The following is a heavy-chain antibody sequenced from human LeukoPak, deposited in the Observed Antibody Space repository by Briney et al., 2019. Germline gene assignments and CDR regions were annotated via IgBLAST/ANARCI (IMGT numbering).Heavy chain of an antibody. D-gene: IGHD2-15*01. Sequence: GASVKVSCKASGYTFTGYYMHWVRQASGQGLEWMGWINPNSGGTNYAQKFQGRVTMTRDTSISTAYMELSRLRSDDTAVYYCARAPLCSGGSCYPNWFDPWGQGTLVTVSS. J-gene: IGHJ5*02. CDR2: INPNSGGT. CDR1: GYTFTGYY. V-gene: IGHV1-2*02. CDR3: ARAPLCSGGSCYPNWFDP.